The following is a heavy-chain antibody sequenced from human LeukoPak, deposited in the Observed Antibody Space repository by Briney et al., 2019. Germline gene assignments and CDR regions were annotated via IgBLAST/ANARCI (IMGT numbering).Heavy chain of an antibody. CDR3: ARAILTPGGAAVTRYFDY. D-gene: IGHD4-17*01. J-gene: IGHJ4*02. Sequence: GGSLRLSCAASGFTFSSYWMHWVRQAPGKGLVWVSRIKSDGSNTNYADSVKGRFTISRDNAKNTLYLQMNSLRAEDTAVYYCARAILTPGGAAVTRYFDYWGQGTLVTVSS. CDR2: IKSDGSNT. CDR1: GFTFSSYW. V-gene: IGHV3-74*01.